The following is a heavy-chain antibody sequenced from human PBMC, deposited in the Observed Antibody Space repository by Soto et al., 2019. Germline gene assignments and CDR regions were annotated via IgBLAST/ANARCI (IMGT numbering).Heavy chain of an antibody. Sequence: QITLKESGPTLVKPTQTLTLTCTFSGFSLSTSGVGVGWIRQPPGKALEWLALIYWDDDKRYSPSLKSRLTITKDTSKNQVVLTMTNMDPVDTATYYCAHEEIGRGDYDPVTFDYWGQGTLVTVSS. J-gene: IGHJ4*02. CDR2: IYWDDDK. D-gene: IGHD4-17*01. V-gene: IGHV2-5*02. CDR3: AHEEIGRGDYDPVTFDY. CDR1: GFSLSTSGVG.